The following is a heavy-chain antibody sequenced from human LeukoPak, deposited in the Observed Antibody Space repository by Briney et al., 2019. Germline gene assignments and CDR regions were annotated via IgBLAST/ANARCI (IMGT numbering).Heavy chain of an antibody. Sequence: PSETLSLTCTVFGDSISGSPYYWGWIRQPPGKGLEWIGSIYYSGSTYYNPSLKSRVTISVDTSKNQFSLKLSSVTAADTAVYYCARLPRGGDIDYWGQGTLVTVSS. J-gene: IGHJ4*02. V-gene: IGHV4-39*07. CDR2: IYYSGST. CDR3: ARLPRGGDIDY. CDR1: GDSISGSPYY. D-gene: IGHD3-16*01.